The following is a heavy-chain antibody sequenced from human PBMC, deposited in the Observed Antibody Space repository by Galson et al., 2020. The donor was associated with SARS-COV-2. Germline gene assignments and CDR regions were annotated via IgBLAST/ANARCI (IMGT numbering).Heavy chain of an antibody. D-gene: IGHD6-19*01. Sequence: KGLEWVANIKGDGSETNYVDSVKGRFSISRDNAVDSLYLQMNSLRVEDTAVYYCTREGWQGGYWGQGTRVTVSS. J-gene: IGHJ4*02. CDR3: TREGWQGGY. CDR2: IKGDGSET. V-gene: IGHV3-7*01.